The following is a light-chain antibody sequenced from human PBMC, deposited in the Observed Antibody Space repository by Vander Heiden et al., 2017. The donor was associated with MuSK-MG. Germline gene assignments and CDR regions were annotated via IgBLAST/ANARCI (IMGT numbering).Light chain of an antibody. CDR3: AAWDDRLSDVL. J-gene: IGLJ2*01. CDR2: TSI. CDR1: SSNIGGNP. Sequence: QSGLTQPPSASGTPGQRVTISCSGSSSNIGGNPVNWYQQLPGSAPQLLIYTSIQRPSGVPDRFSGSKSGTSASLAISGLQSEDEADYYCAAWDDRLSDVLFGGGTKLTVL. V-gene: IGLV1-44*01.